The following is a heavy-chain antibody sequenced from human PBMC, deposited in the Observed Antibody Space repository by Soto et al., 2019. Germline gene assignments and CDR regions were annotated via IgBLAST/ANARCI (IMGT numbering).Heavy chain of an antibody. D-gene: IGHD6-19*01. CDR1: GGSISSSSYY. V-gene: IGHV4-39*01. CDR3: AKQSSLIAVAATDYFDY. J-gene: IGHJ4*02. CDR2: IYYSGST. Sequence: SETLSLTCTVSGGSISSSSYYWGWIRQPPGKGLEWIGSIYYSGSTYYNPSLKSRVTISVDTSKNQFSLKLSSVTAADTAVYYCAKQSSLIAVAATDYFDYWGQGTLVTVSS.